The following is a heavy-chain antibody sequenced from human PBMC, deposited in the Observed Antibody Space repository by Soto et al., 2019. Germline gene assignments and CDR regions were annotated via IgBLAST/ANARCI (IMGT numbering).Heavy chain of an antibody. CDR3: ARHPGPHCSSTSCPNWFDP. CDR1: GYSFTSYW. V-gene: IGHV5-10-1*01. J-gene: IGHJ5*02. D-gene: IGHD2-2*01. Sequence: GESLKISCKGSGYSFTSYWISWVRQMPGKGLEWMGRIDPSDSYTNYSPSFQGHVTISADKSISTAYLQWSSLKTSDTAMYYCARHPGPHCSSTSCPNWFDPWGQGTLVTVSS. CDR2: IDPSDSYT.